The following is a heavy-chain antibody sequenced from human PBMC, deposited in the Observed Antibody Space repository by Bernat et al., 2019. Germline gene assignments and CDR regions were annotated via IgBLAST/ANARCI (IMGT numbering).Heavy chain of an antibody. CDR1: GFIFNNYA. Sequence: EVQLLESGGGLVQPGGSLRLSCAASGFIFNNYAMSWVRQDPTKGLEWVSGVRDSSSATYYADSVKGRFTISRDNSKNTLYLQMNSLRAEDTAVYYCARAVERSGWYFDYWGQGTLVTVSS. J-gene: IGHJ4*02. V-gene: IGHV3-23*01. CDR3: ARAVERSGWYFDY. D-gene: IGHD6-19*01. CDR2: VRDSSSAT.